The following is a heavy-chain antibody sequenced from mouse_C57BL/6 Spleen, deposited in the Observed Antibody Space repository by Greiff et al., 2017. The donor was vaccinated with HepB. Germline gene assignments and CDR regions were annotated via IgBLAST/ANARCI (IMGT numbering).Heavy chain of an antibody. Sequence: EVQGVESGGGLVKPGGSLKLSCAASGFTFSSYAMSWVRQTPEKRLEWVATISDGGSYTYYPDNVKGRFTISRDNAKNNLYLQMSHLKSEDTARYYCARDRDSSGPSWFAYWGQGTLVTVSA. CDR1: GFTFSSYA. V-gene: IGHV5-4*01. CDR3: ARDRDSSGPSWFAY. J-gene: IGHJ3*01. CDR2: ISDGGSYT. D-gene: IGHD3-2*02.